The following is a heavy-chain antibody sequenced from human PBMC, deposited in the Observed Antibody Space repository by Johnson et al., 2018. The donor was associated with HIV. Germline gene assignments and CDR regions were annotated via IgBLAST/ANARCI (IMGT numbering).Heavy chain of an antibody. CDR2: INWNGGST. J-gene: IGHJ3*02. CDR1: GFTFSSYA. Sequence: VQLVESGGGVVQPGRSLRLSCAASGFTFSSYAMSWVRQAPGKGLEWVSGINWNGGSTGYADSVKGRFTISRDNAKNSLYLQMNSLRAEDTALYYCAREANWGPLDAFDIWGQGTMVTVSS. D-gene: IGHD7-27*01. CDR3: AREANWGPLDAFDI. V-gene: IGHV3-20*04.